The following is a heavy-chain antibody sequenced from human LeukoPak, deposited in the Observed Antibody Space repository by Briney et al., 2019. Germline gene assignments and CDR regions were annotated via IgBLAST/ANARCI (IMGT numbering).Heavy chain of an antibody. Sequence: ASVKVSCKASGYTFTGYYMHWVRQAPGQGLEWMGWINPNSGGTNYAQKLQGRVTMTRDTSISTAYMELSRLRSDDTAVYYCARDLDSSGTDGGFDYWGQGTLVTVSS. CDR3: ARDLDSSGTDGGFDY. CDR1: GYTFTGYY. V-gene: IGHV1-2*02. J-gene: IGHJ4*02. D-gene: IGHD3-22*01. CDR2: INPNSGGT.